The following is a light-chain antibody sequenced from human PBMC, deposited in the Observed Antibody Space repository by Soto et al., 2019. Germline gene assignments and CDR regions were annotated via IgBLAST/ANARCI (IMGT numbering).Light chain of an antibody. CDR1: QSISSW. J-gene: IGKJ1*01. V-gene: IGKV1-5*03. Sequence: DIQMTPPPSTLSASVGGRVTITCRASQSISSWLAWYQQKPGKAPKLLIYKASSLESGVPSRFSGSGSGTEFTLTISSLQPDDFATYYCQQYNSYWTFGQGTKV. CDR3: QQYNSYWT. CDR2: KAS.